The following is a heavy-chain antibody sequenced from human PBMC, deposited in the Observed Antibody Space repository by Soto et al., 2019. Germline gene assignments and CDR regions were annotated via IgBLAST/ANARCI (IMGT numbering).Heavy chain of an antibody. CDR1: GGSISSYY. J-gene: IGHJ4*02. V-gene: IGHV4-59*01. CDR2: IYYSGST. Sequence: SETLSLTCTVSGGSISSYYWSWIRQPPGKGLEWIGYIYYSGSTNYNPSLKSRVTISVDTSKNQFSLKLSSVTAADTAVYYCARDRYGGDFDYWGQGTLVTVSS. D-gene: IGHD2-21*01. CDR3: ARDRYGGDFDY.